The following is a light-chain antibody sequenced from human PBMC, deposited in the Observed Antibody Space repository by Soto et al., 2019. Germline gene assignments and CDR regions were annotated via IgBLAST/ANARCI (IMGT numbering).Light chain of an antibody. J-gene: IGKJ1*01. CDR1: QSVSSN. V-gene: IGKV3-15*01. Sequence: EIVMTQSPATLSVSPGERATLSCRASQSVSSNLAWYQQKPGQAPRLLIYGASTRATGIPARFSGSGSGTDFTLIISSLQSEDFAVYYCQQYTNWWTFGQGTKVEIK. CDR3: QQYTNWWT. CDR2: GAS.